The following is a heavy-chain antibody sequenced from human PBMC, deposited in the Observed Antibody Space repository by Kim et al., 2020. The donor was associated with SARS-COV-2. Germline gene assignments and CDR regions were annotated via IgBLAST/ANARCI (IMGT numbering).Heavy chain of an antibody. D-gene: IGHD3-22*01. Sequence: GGSLRLSCAASGFIFSSYGLTWVRQAPGKGLEWVSSISSSGSYIYYADSVKGRFTISRDNAKNSLYLQMSGLRAEDTAVYYCGRKIYRYYDSTGFETDYWGQGTLVTVSS. V-gene: IGHV3-21*01. CDR2: ISSSGSYI. CDR1: GFIFSSYG. J-gene: IGHJ4*02. CDR3: GRKIYRYYDSTGFETDY.